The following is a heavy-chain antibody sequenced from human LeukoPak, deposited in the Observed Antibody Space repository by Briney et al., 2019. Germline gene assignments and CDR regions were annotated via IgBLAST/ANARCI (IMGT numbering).Heavy chain of an antibody. D-gene: IGHD6-19*01. CDR3: ARVILGSSGTVY. J-gene: IGHJ4*02. Sequence: ATVKVSCKSSGCTFTGYYMHWVRQAPGQGLEWMGWIKPNSGGTNYAQKFQGRVTMTRDTSISTAYMELSRLRSDDTAVYYCARVILGSSGTVYWGQGTLVTVSS. V-gene: IGHV1-2*02. CDR2: IKPNSGGT. CDR1: GCTFTGYY.